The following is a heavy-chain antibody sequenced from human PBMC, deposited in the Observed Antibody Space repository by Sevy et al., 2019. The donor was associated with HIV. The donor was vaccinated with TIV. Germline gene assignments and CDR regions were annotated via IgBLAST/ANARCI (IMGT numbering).Heavy chain of an antibody. D-gene: IGHD3-16*01. CDR3: AKDLREPSPIYYFDY. V-gene: IGHV3-23*01. J-gene: IGHJ4*02. CDR2: ISGSCGST. CDR1: GFTFSSYA. Sequence: GGSLRLSCAASGFTFSSYAMSWVRQAPGKGLEWVSAISGSCGSTYYADSVKGRFTISRDNSKNTLYLQMSSLRAEDTAVYYCAKDLREPSPIYYFDYWGQGTLVTVSS.